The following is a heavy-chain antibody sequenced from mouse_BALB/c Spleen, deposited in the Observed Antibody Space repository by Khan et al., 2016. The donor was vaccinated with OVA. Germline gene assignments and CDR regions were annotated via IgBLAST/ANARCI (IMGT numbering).Heavy chain of an antibody. Sequence: EVELVESGGDLVKPGGSLKLSCAASRFTFSTYGMSWVRQTPDKRLEWVATISSGGSYTYYPDSVKGRFTISRDNVKNTLYLQMSSLKSEDIAMYYCTRLAYYYDSEGFAYWGQGTLVTVST. CDR2: ISSGGSYT. J-gene: IGHJ3*01. CDR3: TRLAYYYDSEGFAY. CDR1: RFTFSTYG. V-gene: IGHV5-6*01. D-gene: IGHD1-1*01.